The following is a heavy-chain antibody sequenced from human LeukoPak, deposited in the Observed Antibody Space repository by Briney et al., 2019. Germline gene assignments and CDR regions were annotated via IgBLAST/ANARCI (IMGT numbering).Heavy chain of an antibody. CDR1: GYTFTSYD. J-gene: IGHJ5*02. CDR3: AREDTAMDGGIWNNWFDP. CDR2: MNPNSGNT. V-gene: IGHV1-8*01. Sequence: GASVKVSCKASGYTFTSYDINWVRQAPGQGLEWMGWMNPNSGNTGYAQKFQGRVTMTRNTSISTAYMELSSLRSEDTAVYYCAREDTAMDGGIWNNWFDPWGQGTLVTVSS. D-gene: IGHD5-18*01.